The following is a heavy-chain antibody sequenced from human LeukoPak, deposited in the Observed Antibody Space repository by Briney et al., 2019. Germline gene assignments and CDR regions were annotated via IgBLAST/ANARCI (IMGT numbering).Heavy chain of an antibody. J-gene: IGHJ4*02. CDR2: IYGSGST. V-gene: IGHV4-59*08. Sequence: SETLSLTCTVSGDSLSSHYWSWILQPPGKGLEWIGYIYGSGSTHYDPSLRSRVTISEDTSKNQFSLKLTSVTAADTAVYYCARNVGWYSHDSWGQGTLVTVSS. CDR1: GDSLSSHY. D-gene: IGHD6-19*01. CDR3: ARNVGWYSHDS.